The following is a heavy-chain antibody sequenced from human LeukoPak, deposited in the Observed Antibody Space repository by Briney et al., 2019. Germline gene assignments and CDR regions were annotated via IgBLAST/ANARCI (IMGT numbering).Heavy chain of an antibody. CDR1: GFTFSSYG. CDR2: IRYDGSNQ. D-gene: IGHD3-10*01. J-gene: IGHJ4*02. V-gene: IGHV3-30*02. Sequence: GALRLSCAASGFTFSSYGMHWVRQAPGKGLEWVAFIRYDGSNQYYADSVKGRFTISRDNSNNTLYLQVNGLSAEDTAVYYCAKSTDYYGSGSYYYFDYWGQGTLVTVSS. CDR3: AKSTDYYGSGSYYYFDY.